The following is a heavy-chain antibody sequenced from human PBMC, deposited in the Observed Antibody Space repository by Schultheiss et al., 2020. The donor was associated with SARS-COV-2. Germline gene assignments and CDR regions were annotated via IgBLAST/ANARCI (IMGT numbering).Heavy chain of an antibody. CDR1: GGSISSSSYY. D-gene: IGHD3-3*01. Sequence: SQTLSLTCTVSGGSISSSSYYWGWICQPPGKGLEWIGSIYYSGSTYYNPSLKSRVTISVDTSKNQFSLKLSSVTAADTAVYYCARVPGSGFLWAFDIWGQGTMVTVSS. CDR2: IYYSGST. J-gene: IGHJ3*02. CDR3: ARVPGSGFLWAFDI. V-gene: IGHV4-39*07.